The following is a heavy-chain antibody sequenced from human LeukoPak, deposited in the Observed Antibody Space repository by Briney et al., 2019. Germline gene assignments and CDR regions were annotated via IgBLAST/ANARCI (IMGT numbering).Heavy chain of an antibody. Sequence: GGSLRLSCAASGFTFSTYEMNWVRQAPEKGLEWISYIDTSGTMTYYADSVKGRFTISRDNAKNSLYLQMNSLRAEDTAVYYCARDRHSVGYYYYMDVWGKGTTVTVSS. D-gene: IGHD1-26*01. J-gene: IGHJ6*03. CDR2: IDTSGTMT. V-gene: IGHV3-48*03. CDR1: GFTFSTYE. CDR3: ARDRHSVGYYYYMDV.